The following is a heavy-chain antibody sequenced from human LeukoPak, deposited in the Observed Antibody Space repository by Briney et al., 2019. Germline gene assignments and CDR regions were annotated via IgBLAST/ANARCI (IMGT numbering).Heavy chain of an antibody. V-gene: IGHV3-48*03. J-gene: IGHJ4*02. CDR2: ISSSGSTI. CDR3: ARVEMATIGVDY. D-gene: IGHD5-24*01. Sequence: SGGSLRLSCAASGFTFSSYEMNWVRQAPGKGLEWVSYISSSGSTIYYADSVKGRFTISRDNAKNSLYLQMNSLRAEDTAVYYCARVEMATIGVDYWGQGTLVTVSS. CDR1: GFTFSSYE.